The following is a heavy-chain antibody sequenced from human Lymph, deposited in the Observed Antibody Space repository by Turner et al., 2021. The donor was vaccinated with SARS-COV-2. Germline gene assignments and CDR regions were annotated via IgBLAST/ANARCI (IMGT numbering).Heavy chain of an antibody. CDR1: GFTFSSYA. D-gene: IGHD3-10*01. CDR2: ISVSGGST. CDR3: AKGVRGVIIPEAFDI. J-gene: IGHJ3*02. V-gene: IGHV3-23*01. Sequence: EVPLLESGGGLVQPRASLRPPCAAPGFTFSSYAMSRVRQAPGKGLEWVSAISVSGGSTYDADSVKGRFTISRDSSKNTLYLQMNSLRAEDTAVYYCAKGVRGVIIPEAFDIWGQGTMVTISS.